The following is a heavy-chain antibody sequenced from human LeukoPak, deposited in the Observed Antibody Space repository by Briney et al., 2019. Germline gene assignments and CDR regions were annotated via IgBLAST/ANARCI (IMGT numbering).Heavy chain of an antibody. CDR1: GFTFSSYT. CDR3: ARDSRFGKLLIPYFDY. J-gene: IGHJ4*02. D-gene: IGHD3-10*01. V-gene: IGHV3-48*02. CDR2: ITSTSSGI. Sequence: PGGSLRLSCAASGFTFSSYTMSWVRQAPGKGLEWVSYITSTSSGIFYADSVKGRFTISRDNAKNSVFLQMNSLRDEDTAVYYCARDSRFGKLLIPYFDYWGQGTLVTVSS.